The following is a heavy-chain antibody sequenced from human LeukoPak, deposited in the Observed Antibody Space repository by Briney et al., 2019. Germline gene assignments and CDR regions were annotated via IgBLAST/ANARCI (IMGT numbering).Heavy chain of an antibody. CDR3: ASRASHLISSGYYYVS. CDR2: IYSGGST. D-gene: IGHD3-22*01. Sequence: GGSLRLSCAASGFTVSSNYMSWVRQAPGKGLEWVSVIYSGGSTYYADSVKGRFTISRDNSKNTLYLQMNSLRAEGTAVYYCASRASHLISSGYYYVSWGQGTLVTVSS. V-gene: IGHV3-66*02. J-gene: IGHJ5*02. CDR1: GFTVSSNY.